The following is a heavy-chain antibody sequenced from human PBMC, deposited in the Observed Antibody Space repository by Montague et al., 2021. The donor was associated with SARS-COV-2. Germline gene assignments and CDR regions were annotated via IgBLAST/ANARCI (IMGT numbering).Heavy chain of an antibody. V-gene: IGHV2-5*02. Sequence: PALVKPTQTLTLTCTVSGFSLNTNGMGVGWIRQPPGEAPAWLAPIYWDDDKRYSPSLKTRLTITKDTSRNQVVLTMTNVDPGDTGTYFCARYTSRMYGSFDYWGQGALVSVS. D-gene: IGHD3-16*02. J-gene: IGHJ4*02. CDR3: ARYTSRMYGSFDY. CDR2: IYWDDDK. CDR1: GFSLNTNGMG.